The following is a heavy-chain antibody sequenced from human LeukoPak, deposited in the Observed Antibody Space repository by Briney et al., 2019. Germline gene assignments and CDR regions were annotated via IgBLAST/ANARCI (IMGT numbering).Heavy chain of an antibody. Sequence: KPGGSLRLSCAAPGFTFSDYYMSWIRQAPGKGLEWVSYISSSGSTIYYADSVKGRFTISRDNAKNSLYLQMNSLRAEDTAVYYCVKPPRRMATIAFDYWGQGTLVTVSS. CDR2: ISSSGSTI. CDR3: VKPPRRMATIAFDY. J-gene: IGHJ4*02. D-gene: IGHD5-24*01. V-gene: IGHV3-11*01. CDR1: GFTFSDYY.